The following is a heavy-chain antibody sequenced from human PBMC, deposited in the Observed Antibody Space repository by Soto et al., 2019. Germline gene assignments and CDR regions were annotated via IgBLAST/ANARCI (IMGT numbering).Heavy chain of an antibody. Sequence: EVQLVESGGGLVQPGGSLRLSCAASGFTLSDHYMDWVRQAPGKGLEWVGRIKNKAGSYSTEYAASVTGRFTISRDDSKNSLYLQMNSLKTEDTAVYYCADLTWKGYYLPWGQGTLVIVSS. J-gene: IGHJ4*02. V-gene: IGHV3-72*01. CDR3: ADLTWKGYYLP. D-gene: IGHD3-22*01. CDR1: GFTLSDHY. CDR2: IKNKAGSYST.